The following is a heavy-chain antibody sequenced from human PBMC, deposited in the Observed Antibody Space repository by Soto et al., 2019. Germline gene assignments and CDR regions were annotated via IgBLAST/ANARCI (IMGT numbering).Heavy chain of an antibody. CDR3: ERGEKCSGRIFDY. CDR2: PYYRSKWYY. Sequence: SQTLSLTCSITGDSVSSNSAGWSWVRQSPSRGLEWLGRPYYRSKWYYEYAVSVRGRITINPDTSKNQYSLQLNSVTPEDTAVYFCERGEKCSGRIFDYWGQGTRVTVSS. J-gene: IGHJ4*01. CDR1: GDSVSSNSAG. V-gene: IGHV6-1*01. D-gene: IGHD1-26*01.